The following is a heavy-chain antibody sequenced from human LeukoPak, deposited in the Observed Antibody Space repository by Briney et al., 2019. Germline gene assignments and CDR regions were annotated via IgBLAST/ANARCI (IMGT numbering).Heavy chain of an antibody. V-gene: IGHV3-13*01. CDR2: IGTAGDT. CDR1: GFTFSSYD. Sequence: PGGSLRLSCAASGFTFSSYDMHWVRQATGKGLEWVSAIGTAGDTYYADSVKGRFTISRDNSKNTLYLQMNSLRAEDTAVYYCAKAGRGGAITMVRGVKGDYYYMDVWGKGTTVTISS. D-gene: IGHD3-10*01. CDR3: AKAGRGGAITMVRGVKGDYYYMDV. J-gene: IGHJ6*03.